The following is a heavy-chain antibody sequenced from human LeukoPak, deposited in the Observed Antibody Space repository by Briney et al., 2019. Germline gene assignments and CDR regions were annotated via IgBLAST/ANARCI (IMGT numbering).Heavy chain of an antibody. J-gene: IGHJ4*02. D-gene: IGHD5-12*01. CDR3: AKNPYEYYFDY. Sequence: ASVKVSCRASGYTLTGYYMHWLRQAPGQGLEWMGWINPNSGDTNYAQKFQGRVTMTRDTSISTAYMELSRLTSDDTAVYYCAKNPYEYYFDYWGQGTLVTVSS. CDR2: INPNSGDT. CDR1: GYTLTGYY. V-gene: IGHV1-2*02.